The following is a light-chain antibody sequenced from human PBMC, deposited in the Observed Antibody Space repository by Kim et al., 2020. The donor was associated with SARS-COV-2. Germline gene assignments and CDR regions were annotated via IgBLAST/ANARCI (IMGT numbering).Light chain of an antibody. CDR3: QQYNKWPLT. V-gene: IGKV3-15*01. CDR2: DAS. CDR1: QSGSSD. Sequence: VFPGESATLSCRASQSGSSDFAWYQQKPGQAPRPLIYDASTRATGIPARFSGSGSGTEFTLTISSLQSEDCAVYYCQQYNKWPLTVGGGTKVDIK. J-gene: IGKJ4*01.